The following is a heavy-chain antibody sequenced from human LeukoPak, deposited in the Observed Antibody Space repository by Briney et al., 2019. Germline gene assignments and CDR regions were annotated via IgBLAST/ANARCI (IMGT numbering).Heavy chain of an antibody. CDR1: GGSISRYY. CDR3: ARQWELLGYYFDY. J-gene: IGHJ4*02. D-gene: IGHD1-26*01. V-gene: IGHV4-59*01. CDR2: IYYSGST. Sequence: SETLSLTCTVSGGSISRYYWSWIRQPPGKGLEWIGYIYYSGSTNYNPSLKSQVTISVDTSKNQFSLKLSSVTAADTAVYYCARQWELLGYYFDYWGQGTLVTVSS.